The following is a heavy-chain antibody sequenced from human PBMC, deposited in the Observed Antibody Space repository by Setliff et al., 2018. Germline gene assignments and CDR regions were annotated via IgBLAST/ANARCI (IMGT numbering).Heavy chain of an antibody. CDR3: ASPRRDDLDSPFDAFDI. J-gene: IGHJ3*02. CDR2: IYHKGRT. Sequence: ETLSLTCGVSGISISSGHCWGWIRQPPGKGLEWIATIYHKGRTYYNPSLDSRVTISLDTSKNHFSLRMSSVTAADTAVYYCASPRRDDLDSPFDAFDIWGQGTKVTVSS. CDR1: GISISSGHC. V-gene: IGHV4-38-2*01. D-gene: IGHD3-3*01.